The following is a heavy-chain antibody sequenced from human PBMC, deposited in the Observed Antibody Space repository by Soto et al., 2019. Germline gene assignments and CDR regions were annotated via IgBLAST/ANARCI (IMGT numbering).Heavy chain of an antibody. J-gene: IGHJ6*04. CDR1: GASVSSKSAA. D-gene: IGHD2-2*01. Sequence: SQTLSLTCVISGASVSSKSAAWNWIRQPPSRGLEWLGRTYYRSKWYNDYAVSVKSRITINPDTSKNQFSLHLNSVTPEDTAVYYCGTFLSTTSPDVWGEGTTVTVSS. CDR2: TYYRSKWYN. V-gene: IGHV6-1*01. CDR3: GTFLSTTSPDV.